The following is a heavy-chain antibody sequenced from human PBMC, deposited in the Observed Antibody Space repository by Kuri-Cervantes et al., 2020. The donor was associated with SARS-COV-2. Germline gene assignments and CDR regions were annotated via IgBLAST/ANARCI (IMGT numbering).Heavy chain of an antibody. CDR1: GGSFSSSGFF. CDR2: IYNSGSK. J-gene: IGHJ3*02. V-gene: IGHV4-31*03. D-gene: IGHD2-2*02. CDR3: ARESTYTFDI. Sequence: SETLSLTCSVSGGSFSSSGFFWSWVRQHPGKGLEWIGFIYNSGSKYYNPSLKSRVTISIDTSKNQFSLRLTSVTAADTAVYYCARESTYTFDIWGQGTLVTVSS.